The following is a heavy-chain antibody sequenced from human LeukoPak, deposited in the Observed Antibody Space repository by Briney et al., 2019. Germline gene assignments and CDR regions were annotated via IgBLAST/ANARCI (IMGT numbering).Heavy chain of an antibody. CDR3: ARHYGDYTKPFDY. J-gene: IGHJ4*02. CDR2: IYRSGST. D-gene: IGHD4-17*01. Sequence: SETLSLTCAVSGYSLSSGYYWGWIRPPPGKGLKWIGTIYRSGSTYYNPSLKSRVTISVDTSKNQLSLRLRSVTAADTAVYYCARHYGDYTKPFDYWGQGTLVTVSS. V-gene: IGHV4-38-2*01. CDR1: GYSLSSGYY.